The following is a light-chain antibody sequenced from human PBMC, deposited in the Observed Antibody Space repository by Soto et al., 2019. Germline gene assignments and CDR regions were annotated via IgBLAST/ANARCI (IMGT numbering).Light chain of an antibody. CDR3: QHYGSSPTWT. CDR1: QSVSSSH. CDR2: GAS. J-gene: IGKJ1*01. Sequence: EIVLTQSPGTLSLSPGEGATLSCRASQSVSSSHLAWYQQKPGQAPRLLIYGASSRATGTPDRFSGSGSGTDFTLTISRLEPEDFAVYYCQHYGSSPTWTFGQGTKVEIK. V-gene: IGKV3-20*01.